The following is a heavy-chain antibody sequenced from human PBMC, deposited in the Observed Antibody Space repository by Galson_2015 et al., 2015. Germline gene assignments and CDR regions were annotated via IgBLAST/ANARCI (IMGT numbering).Heavy chain of an antibody. D-gene: IGHD2-2*01. CDR2: IVVGSGDT. CDR3: AAELYGCRKNCCSFDI. J-gene: IGHJ3*02. CDR1: GLTFTNSA. V-gene: IGHV1-58*01. Sequence: SVKVSCKASGLTFTNSAVQWVRQARGQRLEWLGWIVVGSGDTSYAQNFQGRIIVTRDISTSTAYMELSSLRSDDTAVYYCAAELYGCRKNCCSFDIWGQGTVVTVSS.